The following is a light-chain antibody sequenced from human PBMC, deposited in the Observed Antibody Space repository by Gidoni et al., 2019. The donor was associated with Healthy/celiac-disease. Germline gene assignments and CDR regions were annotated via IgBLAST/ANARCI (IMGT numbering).Light chain of an antibody. CDR3: QQRTNWPPLFT. CDR1: QSVGTY. V-gene: IGKV3-11*01. Sequence: EIVLTQSPATLSLSPGERATLSCRASQSVGTYLAWYQQKPGQAPRLLIYDASNRATGIPARFSGSGSGTDFTLTISSLEPEDFAVYYCQQRTNWPPLFTFXPXTKVDIK. CDR2: DAS. J-gene: IGKJ3*01.